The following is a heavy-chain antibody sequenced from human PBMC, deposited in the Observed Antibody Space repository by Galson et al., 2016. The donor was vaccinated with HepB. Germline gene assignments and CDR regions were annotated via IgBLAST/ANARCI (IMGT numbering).Heavy chain of an antibody. CDR1: GGSISSYS. V-gene: IGHV4-4*07. J-gene: IGHJ4*02. CDR3: ARDYCSGGSCSPGKY. CDR2: IYTSGST. D-gene: IGHD2-15*01. Sequence: SETLSLTCTVSGGSISSYSWSWIRQPAGKGLEWIGRIYTSGSTNYNPSLKSRVTMSVDTSKNQFSLKLSSVTAADTAVYYCARDYCSGGSCSPGKYWGQGTLVTVSS.